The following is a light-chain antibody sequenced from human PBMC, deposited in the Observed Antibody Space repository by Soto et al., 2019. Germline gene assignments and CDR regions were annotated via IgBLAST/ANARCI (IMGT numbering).Light chain of an antibody. Sequence: EIVLTQSPGTLALPPGERATLSCRASQIITSSYLAWYQQKAGQAPRLLIYGASSRATGIPDRFSGSGSGTDFTLTISRLEPEDFAVYYCQQYAGSRTFGQGTKVDIK. CDR3: QQYAGSRT. J-gene: IGKJ1*01. V-gene: IGKV3-20*01. CDR2: GAS. CDR1: QIITSSY.